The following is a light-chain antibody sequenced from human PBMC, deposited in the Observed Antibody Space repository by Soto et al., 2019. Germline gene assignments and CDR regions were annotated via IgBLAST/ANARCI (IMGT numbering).Light chain of an antibody. CDR2: EVN. Sequence: SVLTQPASVSGSPGQSITISCTGTISDVGSHNLVSWYQQHPDKAPKLIIYEVNERPSGVSSRFSGSKSGNTASLTVSGLQPDDEADYHCCSFAGSNPFPYVFGTGTKVT. V-gene: IGLV2-23*02. CDR1: ISDVGSHNL. J-gene: IGLJ1*01. CDR3: CSFAGSNPFPYV.